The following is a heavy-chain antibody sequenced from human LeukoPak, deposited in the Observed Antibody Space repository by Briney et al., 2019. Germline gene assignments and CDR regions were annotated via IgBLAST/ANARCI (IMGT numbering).Heavy chain of an antibody. Sequence: GGSLRLSCAASGFTFSTYAMNWVRQAPGKGLEWVAVISYDGSNKYYADSVKGRFTISRDNSKNTLYLQVNSLRAEDTAVYYCARQWLDNYFDYWGQGTLVTVSS. CDR3: ARQWLDNYFDY. D-gene: IGHD6-19*01. V-gene: IGHV3-30*03. CDR1: GFTFSTYA. CDR2: ISYDGSNK. J-gene: IGHJ4*02.